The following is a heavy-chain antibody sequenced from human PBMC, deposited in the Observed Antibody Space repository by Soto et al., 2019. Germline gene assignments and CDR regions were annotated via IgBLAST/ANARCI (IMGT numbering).Heavy chain of an antibody. D-gene: IGHD2-21*01. CDR1: GGGNLRDYR. Sequence: QVQLVQSGAEVKEPGSSVKVSCKASGGGNLRDYRTTWVRRARGQGLEWMGGIIPKLGSANYAQNFQGRVTVTADESTNTVYMELRSLRSDDTAVYYCARGGDGHKLGAVYWGQGTPVTVSS. J-gene: IGHJ4*02. CDR2: IIPKLGSA. CDR3: ARGGDGHKLGAVY. V-gene: IGHV1-69*01.